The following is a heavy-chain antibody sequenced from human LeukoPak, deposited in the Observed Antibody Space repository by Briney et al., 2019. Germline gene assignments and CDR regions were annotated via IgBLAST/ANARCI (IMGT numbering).Heavy chain of an antibody. D-gene: IGHD2-15*01. V-gene: IGHV5-51*01. CDR2: IYPGDSDT. CDR1: GHSFTSYW. J-gene: IGHJ4*02. CDR3: ARFVGACSGGSCYSDY. Sequence: GESLKISCKASGHSFTSYWIGWVRQMPGKGLEWMGIIYPGDSDTRYSPSFQGQVTISADKSINTAYLQWNSLKASDTAMYYCARFVGACSGGSCYSDYWGQGTLVTVSS.